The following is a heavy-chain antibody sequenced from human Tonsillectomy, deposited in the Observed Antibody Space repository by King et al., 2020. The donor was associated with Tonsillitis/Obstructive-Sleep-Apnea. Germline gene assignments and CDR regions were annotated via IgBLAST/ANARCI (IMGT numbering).Heavy chain of an antibody. J-gene: IGHJ6*02. D-gene: IGHD2-2*01. CDR1: GYTFTGYY. CDR2: INPNTGAA. V-gene: IGHV1-2*02. Sequence: VQLVQSGAEVKKPGASLKVSCKASGYTFTGYYMHWVRQAPGQGLEWMGWINPNTGAANYAQNFQGRVTMTRDTSMSTAYMELTRLRSDDTAVYYCARGQGYCSTHSCYGYYYGMDVWGPGTTVTVSS. CDR3: ARGQGYCSTHSCYGYYYGMDV.